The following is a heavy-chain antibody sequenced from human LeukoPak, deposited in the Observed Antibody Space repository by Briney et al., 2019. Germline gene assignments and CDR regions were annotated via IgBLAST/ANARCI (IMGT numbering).Heavy chain of an antibody. CDR1: GFTFDDYG. CDR3: ARDLGGRAPMDY. V-gene: IGHV3-20*04. J-gene: IGHJ4*02. CDR2: INWNGGST. D-gene: IGHD1-26*01. Sequence: GASLKLSCEASGFTFDDYGMSWVRQAPGKGLEWVSGINWNGGSTGYAHSLKGRFTITRDNAKNSLYMQMNSLRAEDTALYYCARDLGGRAPMDYEGQGTRVTVSA.